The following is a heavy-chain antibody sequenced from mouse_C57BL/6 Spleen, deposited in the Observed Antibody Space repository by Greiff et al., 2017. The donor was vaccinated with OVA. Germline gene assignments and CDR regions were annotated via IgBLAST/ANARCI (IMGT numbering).Heavy chain of an antibody. J-gene: IGHJ1*03. D-gene: IGHD6-1*01. CDR2: IDPANGHT. CDR1: GFNIQNTY. V-gene: IGHV14-3*01. Sequence: EVHLQQSVAELVRPGASVKLSCTASGFNIQNTYMHWVKQRPEQGLEWIGRIDPANGHTEYAPKFQGKATITADTSSNTAYLQLSSLTSEDTAVYYCATGYSDWYFDVWGTGTTVTVSS. CDR3: ATGYSDWYFDV.